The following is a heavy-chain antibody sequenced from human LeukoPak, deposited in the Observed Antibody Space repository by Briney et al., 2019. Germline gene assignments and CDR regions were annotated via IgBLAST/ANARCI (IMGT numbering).Heavy chain of an antibody. CDR3: ARGLIDRDYVYYFDY. CDR2: INHSGST. Sequence: PSETLSLTCAVYGGSFSGYYWSWIRQPPGKGLEWIWEINHSGSTNYNPSLKSRVTISVDTSKNQLSMKLSSVNAADTAVYYCARGLIDRDYVYYFDYWGQGTLVTVSS. CDR1: GGSFSGYY. D-gene: IGHD3-16*01. J-gene: IGHJ4*02. V-gene: IGHV4-34*01.